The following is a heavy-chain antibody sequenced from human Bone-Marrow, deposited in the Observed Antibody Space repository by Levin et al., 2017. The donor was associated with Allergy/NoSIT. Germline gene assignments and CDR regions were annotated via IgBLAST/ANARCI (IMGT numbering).Heavy chain of an antibody. V-gene: IGHV3-9*01. Sequence: SLKISCAASGLTFDDYAMHWVRQAPGKGLEWVSGISWNSGSIGYADSVKGRFTISRDNAKNSLDLQMNSLRAEDTALYYCAKDISGDYCYFDYWGQGTLVTVSS. CDR2: ISWNSGSI. D-gene: IGHD4-17*01. CDR1: GLTFDDYA. J-gene: IGHJ4*02. CDR3: AKDISGDYCYFDY.